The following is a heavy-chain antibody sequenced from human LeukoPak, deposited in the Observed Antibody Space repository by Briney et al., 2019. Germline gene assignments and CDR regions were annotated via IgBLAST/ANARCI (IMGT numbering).Heavy chain of an antibody. J-gene: IGHJ4*02. Sequence: PGGSLRLSCAASGFTFSSYSMNWVRQAPGKGLEWVSSISSSSSYIYYADSVKGRFTISRDNAKNSLYLQMNSLRAEDTAVYYRARDLNAAAGTPGGVYWGQGTLVTVSS. CDR1: GFTFSSYS. CDR3: ARDLNAAAGTPGGVY. V-gene: IGHV3-21*01. CDR2: ISSSSSYI. D-gene: IGHD6-13*01.